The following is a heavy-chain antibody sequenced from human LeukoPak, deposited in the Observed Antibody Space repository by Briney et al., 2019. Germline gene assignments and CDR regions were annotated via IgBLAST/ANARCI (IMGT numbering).Heavy chain of an antibody. CDR1: GGSISSGSYY. V-gene: IGHV4-61*01. D-gene: IGHD2-8*01. CDR3: ARTKDAFDI. J-gene: IGHJ3*02. Sequence: SETLSLTCTVSGGSISSGSYYWSWIRQPPGKGLEWIGYIYYSGSTNYNPSLKSRVTISVDTSKNQFSLKLSSVTAADTAVYYCARTKDAFDIWGQGTMVTVSS. CDR2: IYYSGST.